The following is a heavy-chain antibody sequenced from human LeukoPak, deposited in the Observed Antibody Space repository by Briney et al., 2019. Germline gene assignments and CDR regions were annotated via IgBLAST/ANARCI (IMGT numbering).Heavy chain of an antibody. CDR2: IIPIFGTA. J-gene: IGHJ5*02. Sequence: SVKVSCKASGYTFTSYGISWVRQAPGQGLEWMGGIIPIFGTANYAQKFQGRVTITADKSTSTAYMELSSLRSEDTAVYYCARGETRGYSPSDWFDPWGQGTLVTVSS. CDR3: ARGETRGYSPSDWFDP. CDR1: GYTFTSYG. V-gene: IGHV1-69*06. D-gene: IGHD5-12*01.